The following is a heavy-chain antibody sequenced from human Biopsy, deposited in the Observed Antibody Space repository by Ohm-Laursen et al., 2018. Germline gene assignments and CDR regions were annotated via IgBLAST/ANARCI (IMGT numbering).Heavy chain of an antibody. Sequence: SLRLSCAASGFTFSIYAIHWVRKAPGQGLEHVAAINSNGGTTYYVNSVKGRFTISRDNSKNTVSLQMGSLRSEDMAVYYCARGNSENNYYFAMDVWGQGTTVTVSS. J-gene: IGHJ6*02. CDR1: GFTFSIYA. V-gene: IGHV3-64*01. CDR3: ARGNSENNYYFAMDV. D-gene: IGHD1-26*01. CDR2: INSNGGTT.